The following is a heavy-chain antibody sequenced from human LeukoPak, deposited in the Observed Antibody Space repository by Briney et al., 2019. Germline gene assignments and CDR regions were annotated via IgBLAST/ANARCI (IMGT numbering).Heavy chain of an antibody. CDR3: ATPKGGSGSHRAPLEY. J-gene: IGHJ4*02. CDR1: GFTFSSYA. D-gene: IGHD3-10*01. V-gene: IGHV3-30-3*01. CDR2: ISDDGSNE. Sequence: GGSLRLSCAASGFTFSSYAMHWVRQAPGKGLEWVAIISDDGSNEYYADSVKGRFTISRDNSKNTLYPQMNSLRAEDTAVYYCATPKGGSGSHRAPLEYWGQGTLVTVST.